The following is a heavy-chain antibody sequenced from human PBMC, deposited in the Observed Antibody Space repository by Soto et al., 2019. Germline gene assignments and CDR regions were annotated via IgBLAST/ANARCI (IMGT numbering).Heavy chain of an antibody. V-gene: IGHV2-5*02. Sequence: QITLKESGPTLVKPTQTLTLTCTFSGFSLSTSGVGVGWIRQPPGKALECLALIYWDDDKRYSPSLKSRLTITQDTSKNQVVLTMTNMDPVDTATYYCAHTKGSFCCLDPWGQGTLVTVSS. J-gene: IGHJ5*02. CDR2: IYWDDDK. CDR1: GFSLSTSGVG. D-gene: IGHD3-3*01. CDR3: AHTKGSFCCLDP.